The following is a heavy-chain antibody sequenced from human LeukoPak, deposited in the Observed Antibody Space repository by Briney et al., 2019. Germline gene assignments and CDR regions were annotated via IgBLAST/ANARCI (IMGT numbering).Heavy chain of an antibody. CDR2: INSDGSRT. V-gene: IGHV3-74*01. J-gene: IGHJ6*03. CDR3: AKGITRGYSYGSYYYYYMDV. CDR1: GFTFSTYW. D-gene: IGHD5-18*01. Sequence: PGGSLRLSCAASGFTFSTYWMHWVRQAPGKGLVWVSRINSDGSRTTYADSVKGRFTISRDNAKNTLYLQMNSLRAEDTAVYYCAKGITRGYSYGSYYYYYMDVWGKGTTVTVSS.